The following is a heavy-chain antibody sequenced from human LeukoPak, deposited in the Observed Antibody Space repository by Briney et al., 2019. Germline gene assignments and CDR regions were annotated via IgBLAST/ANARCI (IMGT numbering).Heavy chain of an antibody. Sequence: AGGSLRLSCAASGFTFSSYWMHWVRQAPGKGLVWVSRINSDGSSTRYADSVKGRFTISRDNAKNSLFLQMDSLRADDTALYYCARNPSGVEATTHYDYWGQGTLVTVSS. J-gene: IGHJ4*02. CDR2: INSDGSST. V-gene: IGHV3-74*01. CDR1: GFTFSSYW. D-gene: IGHD1-26*01. CDR3: ARNPSGVEATTHYDY.